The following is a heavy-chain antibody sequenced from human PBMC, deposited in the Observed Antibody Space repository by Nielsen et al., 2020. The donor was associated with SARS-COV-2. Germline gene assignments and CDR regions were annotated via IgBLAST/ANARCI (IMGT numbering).Heavy chain of an antibody. D-gene: IGHD2-15*01. CDR3: AKEDISTGMDV. Sequence: GGSLRLSCAASGFAFDDYTMHWVRQAPGKGLEWVSLISWDGGSTYYADSVKGRFTISRDNSKNSLYLQMNSLRTEDTALYYCAKEDISTGMDVWGQGTTVTVSS. CDR2: ISWDGGST. CDR1: GFAFDDYT. V-gene: IGHV3-43*01. J-gene: IGHJ6*02.